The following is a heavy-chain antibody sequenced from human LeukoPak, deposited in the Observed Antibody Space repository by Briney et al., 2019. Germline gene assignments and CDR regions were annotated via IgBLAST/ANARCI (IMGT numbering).Heavy chain of an antibody. CDR2: IKQDGSEK. J-gene: IGHJ3*02. V-gene: IGHV3-7*01. D-gene: IGHD4-11*01. CDR3: ARGIATVTDAFDI. CDR1: GFIFSTYW. Sequence: GGSLRLSCAASGFIFSTYWMSWVRQAPGKGLEWVANIKQDGSEKYYVDSVKGRFTISRDNAKNSLYLQMNSLRAEDTAVYYCARGIATVTDAFDIWGQGTMVTVSS.